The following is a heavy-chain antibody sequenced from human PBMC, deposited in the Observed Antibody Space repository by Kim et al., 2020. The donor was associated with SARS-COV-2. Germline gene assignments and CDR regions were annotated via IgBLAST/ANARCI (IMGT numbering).Heavy chain of an antibody. CDR1: GGSISSSNW. V-gene: IGHV4-4*02. D-gene: IGHD6-19*01. CDR3: ASWTWWEGLGAVAATGPFDY. CDR2: IYHSGST. J-gene: IGHJ4*02. Sequence: SETLSLTCAVSGGSISSSNWWSWVRQPPGKGLEWIGEIYHSGSTNYNPSLKSRVTISVDKSKNQFSLKLSSVTAADTAVYYWASWTWWEGLGAVAATGPFDYWGQGTLVTVSS.